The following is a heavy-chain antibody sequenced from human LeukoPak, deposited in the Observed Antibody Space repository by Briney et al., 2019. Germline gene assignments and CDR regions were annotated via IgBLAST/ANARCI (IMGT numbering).Heavy chain of an antibody. CDR2: INPHNTGT. V-gene: IGHV1-2*02. Sequence: ASVKVSCKTSGYTFTGYYLHWVRQAPGQGLEWMGRINPHNTGTNFAQKFQGRVTMTRDTSISTAYMELSSLRSDDTAVYYCARASGYDSSGYRKDYWGQGTLVTVSS. CDR3: ARASGYDSSGYRKDY. CDR1: GYTFTGYY. D-gene: IGHD3-22*01. J-gene: IGHJ4*02.